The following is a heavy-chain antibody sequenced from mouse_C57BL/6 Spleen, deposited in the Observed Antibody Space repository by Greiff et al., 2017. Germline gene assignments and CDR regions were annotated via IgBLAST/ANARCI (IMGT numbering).Heavy chain of an antibody. J-gene: IGHJ3*01. CDR1: GFSITGGYY. V-gene: IGHV3-6*01. CDR2: ISYDGSN. Sequence: ESGPGLVKPSQSLSLTCSVTGFSITGGYYWNWIRPFPGNILECMGYISYDGSNEYNPSLKNQISITRDTSKNQFSRKLNSVTTEDTATYYCATETGQACAYWGQGTLVTVSA. CDR3: ATETGQACAY. D-gene: IGHD3-2*02.